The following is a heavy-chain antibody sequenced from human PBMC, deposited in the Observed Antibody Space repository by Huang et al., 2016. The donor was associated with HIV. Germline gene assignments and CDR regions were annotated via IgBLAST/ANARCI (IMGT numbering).Heavy chain of an antibody. V-gene: IGHV3-48*02. Sequence: EVQLVESGGGLVQPGGSLRLSCAASGFTFSNYNMNWVRQAPGKWLEWVSYSSGSSSIRYYAYSLKGRFTIARDNAKNSLYLQMNSLRDEDTAVYYCARDDFAAAGTVGAFDIWGQGTMVTVSS. D-gene: IGHD6-13*01. CDR2: SSGSSSIR. CDR3: ARDDFAAAGTVGAFDI. J-gene: IGHJ3*02. CDR1: GFTFSNYN.